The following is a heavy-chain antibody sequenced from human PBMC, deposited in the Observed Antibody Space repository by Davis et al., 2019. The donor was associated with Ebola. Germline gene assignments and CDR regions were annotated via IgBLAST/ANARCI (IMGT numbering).Heavy chain of an antibody. CDR1: GGTFSSYA. Sequence: AASVKVSCKASGGTFSSYAISWVRQAPGQGLEWMGGIIPIFGTANYAQKFQGRVTITADKSTSTAYMELSSLRSEDTAVYYCAKDAYIVVVPAAKYNWFDPWGQGTLVTVSS. CDR2: IIPIFGTA. V-gene: IGHV1-69*06. D-gene: IGHD2-2*01. J-gene: IGHJ5*02. CDR3: AKDAYIVVVPAAKYNWFDP.